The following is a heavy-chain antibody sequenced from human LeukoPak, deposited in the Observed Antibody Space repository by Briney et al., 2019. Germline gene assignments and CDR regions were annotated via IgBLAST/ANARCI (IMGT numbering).Heavy chain of an antibody. J-gene: IGHJ5*02. CDR2: MNPNSGNT. V-gene: IGHV1-8*01. Sequence: GASVKVSCKASGYTFTSYDINWVRQATGQGLEWMGWMNPNSGNTGYAQKLQGRVTMTTDTSTSTAYMELRSLRSDDTAVYYCASDSSSWPGDWFDPWGQGTLVTVSS. CDR3: ASDSSSWPGDWFDP. CDR1: GYTFTSYD. D-gene: IGHD6-13*01.